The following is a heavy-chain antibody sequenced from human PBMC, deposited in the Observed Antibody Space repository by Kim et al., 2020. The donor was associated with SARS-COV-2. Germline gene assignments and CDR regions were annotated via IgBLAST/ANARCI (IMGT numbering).Heavy chain of an antibody. CDR3: ARHSPRTLLGFDNWFDP. CDR2: IHYSGRT. J-gene: IGHJ5*02. V-gene: IGHV4-39*01. CDR1: GDSVSSSTAY. D-gene: IGHD2-21*01. Sequence: SETLSLTCAVSGDSVSSSTAYWGWIRQPPGKGLEWIATIHYSGRTYYNPSLKSRVTISVDTSKTHFSLQLSSVTAADTSAYYCARHSPRTLLGFDNWFDP.